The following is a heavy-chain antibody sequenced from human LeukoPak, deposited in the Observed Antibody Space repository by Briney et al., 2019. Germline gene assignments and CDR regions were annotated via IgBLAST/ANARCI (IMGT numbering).Heavy chain of an antibody. CDR2: ISSSGGTM. J-gene: IGHJ4*02. CDR1: GFTFSTYW. Sequence: GGSLRLSCVVSGFTFSTYWMYWVRQAPGKGLEWVSYISSSGGTMDYADSVKGRFTVSRDNGKKLVHLQLNSLRAEDTAVYFCARIPHPDYADAQWGQGTLVTVSS. V-gene: IGHV3-48*04. CDR3: ARIPHPDYADAQ. D-gene: IGHD4-17*01.